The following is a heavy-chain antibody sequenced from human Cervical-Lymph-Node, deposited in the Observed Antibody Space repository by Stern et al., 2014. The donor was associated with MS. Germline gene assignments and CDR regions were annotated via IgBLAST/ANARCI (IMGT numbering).Heavy chain of an antibody. J-gene: IGHJ6*02. Sequence: EVQLVESGGGLVQPGGSLRLSCAASGFTFSSAWMYWGRQAPGKGLVCVSRINIDGSSTYYADSVKGRFNTSRDNAKSTLYLQMNSLRAEDTAVYYCTSGNYGMDVWGQGTTVTVSS. CDR2: INIDGSST. CDR3: TSGNYGMDV. V-gene: IGHV3-74*02. D-gene: IGHD1-26*01. CDR1: GFTFSSAW.